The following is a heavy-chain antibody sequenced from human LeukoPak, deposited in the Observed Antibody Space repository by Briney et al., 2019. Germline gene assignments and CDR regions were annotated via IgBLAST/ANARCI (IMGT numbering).Heavy chain of an antibody. V-gene: IGHV3-23*01. D-gene: IGHD3-9*01. Sequence: PGGSLRLSCAASGFTSSNSAMSWVRQAPGKGLEWVSAISVGSDVIYYADSVKGRFTISRDNSKNMVYLQMNSLRAEDTAVYYCAREGGFLADYIGPNSIDYWGQGTLVTVSS. CDR1: GFTSSNSA. CDR2: ISVGSDVI. J-gene: IGHJ4*02. CDR3: AREGGFLADYIGPNSIDY.